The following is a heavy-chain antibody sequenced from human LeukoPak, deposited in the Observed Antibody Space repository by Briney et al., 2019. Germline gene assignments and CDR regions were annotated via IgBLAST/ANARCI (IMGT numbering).Heavy chain of an antibody. CDR1: GFTFISYA. V-gene: IGHV3-23*01. J-gene: IGHJ3*02. Sequence: GGSLRLSCAASGFTFISYAMAWVRQAPGRGLEWVSSISASGGSMYYADSVKGRFTISRDNSKNTLYLQMNSLSREDTAIYYCVRRGGSDGWGAFDIWGQGTVVTVSS. CDR2: ISASGGSM. D-gene: IGHD5-24*01. CDR3: VRRGGSDGWGAFDI.